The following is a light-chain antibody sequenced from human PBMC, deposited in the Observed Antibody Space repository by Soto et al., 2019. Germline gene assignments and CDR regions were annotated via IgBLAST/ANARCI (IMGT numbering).Light chain of an antibody. Sequence: AIQMTQSPSSLSASVGDRVTITCRASQDINSELGWYQQEPGQAPKLLISAASSLPNGVPSRFSGSGSGTDFTLTISSLQPEDFATYYCLQDSNYPRTFGQGTKLEIK. CDR2: AAS. V-gene: IGKV1-6*01. CDR3: LQDSNYPRT. CDR1: QDINSE. J-gene: IGKJ2*01.